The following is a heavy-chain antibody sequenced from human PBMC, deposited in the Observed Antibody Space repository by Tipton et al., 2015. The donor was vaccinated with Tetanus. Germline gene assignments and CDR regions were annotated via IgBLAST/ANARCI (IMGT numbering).Heavy chain of an antibody. D-gene: IGHD3-10*01. CDR2: IKEDASEI. J-gene: IGHJ2*01. V-gene: IGHV3-7*03. Sequence: SLRLSCTGSGFTFGDFAVSWLRQAPGKGLERVANIKEDASEIHYVDSVRGRFTISRDNAENSLFLQMNSLRAEDTAVYYCARTSGYFRSGAYIDVWGRGTLVTVSS. CDR1: GFTFGDFA. CDR3: ARTSGYFRSGAYIDV.